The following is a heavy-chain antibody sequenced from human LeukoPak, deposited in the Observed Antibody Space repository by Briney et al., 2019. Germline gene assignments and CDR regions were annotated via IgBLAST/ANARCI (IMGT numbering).Heavy chain of an antibody. CDR1: GGSISNYY. Sequence: SETLSLTCTVSGGSISNYYWSRIRQPPGKGLEWIGYIYYSGSTNYNPSLKSRVTISVDTSKNQFSLRLSSVTAADTALYYCASSSWYGGEFYFDYWGQGTLVTVSS. J-gene: IGHJ4*02. CDR2: IYYSGST. V-gene: IGHV4-59*08. CDR3: ASSSWYGGEFYFDY. D-gene: IGHD6-13*01.